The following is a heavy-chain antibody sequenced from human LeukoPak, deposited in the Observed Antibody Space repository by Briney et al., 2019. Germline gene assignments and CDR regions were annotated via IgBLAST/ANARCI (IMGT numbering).Heavy chain of an antibody. J-gene: IGHJ6*03. Sequence: PSETLSLTCTVSGGSISYYYWNWIRQPAGKGLEWIGRIYTSGRTYYNPSLKSRVSMSVDTSKNQFSLKLSSVTAADTAVYYCARVNPSGSFYYYYMDVWGKGTTVTISS. CDR1: GGSISYYY. V-gene: IGHV4-4*07. CDR2: IYTSGRT. CDR3: ARVNPSGSFYYYYMDV. D-gene: IGHD3-10*01.